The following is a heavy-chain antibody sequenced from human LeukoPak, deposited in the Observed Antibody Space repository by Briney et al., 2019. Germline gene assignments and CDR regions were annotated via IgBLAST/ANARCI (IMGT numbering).Heavy chain of an antibody. V-gene: IGHV3-7*01. CDR3: ASNLIAAAGTRDY. CDR2: IKQDGSEK. J-gene: IGHJ4*02. D-gene: IGHD6-13*01. CDR1: GFTFSSYW. Sequence: GGSLRLSCAASGFTFSSYWMSWVRQAPGKGLEWVANIKQDGSEKYYVDSVKGRFTISRDNAKNSLYLQMNSLRAEDTAVYYCASNLIAAAGTRDYWGQGTLVTISS.